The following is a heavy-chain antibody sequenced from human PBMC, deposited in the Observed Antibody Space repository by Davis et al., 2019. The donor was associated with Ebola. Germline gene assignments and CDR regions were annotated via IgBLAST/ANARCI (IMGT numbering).Heavy chain of an antibody. Sequence: PSETLSLTCAISGDSVSTGGWNWIRQSPSRGLEWLGRTYYNSKWYSDYAVSLKSRITIKPDTSKNQFSLHLNSVTPEDTALYYCARGWLRGGMDVWGEGTTVTVSS. J-gene: IGHJ6*04. V-gene: IGHV6-1*01. CDR3: ARGWLRGGMDV. D-gene: IGHD5-18*01. CDR2: TYYNSKWYS. CDR1: GDSVSTGG.